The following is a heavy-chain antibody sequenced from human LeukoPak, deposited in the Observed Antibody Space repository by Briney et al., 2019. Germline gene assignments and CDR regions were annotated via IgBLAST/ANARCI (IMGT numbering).Heavy chain of an antibody. V-gene: IGHV4-38-2*01. CDR3: AIRYSSSWYKDAFDI. CDR1: GYSISSGYY. CDR2: IYHSGSTWNLYHSGST. Sequence: PSETLSLTCAVSGYSISSGYYWGWIRQPPGKGLEWIGSIYHSGSTWNLYHSGSTYYNPSLKSRVTISVDTSKNQFSLNLNSVTAADTAVYYCAIRYSSSWYKDAFDIWGQGTMVTVSS. D-gene: IGHD6-13*01. J-gene: IGHJ3*02.